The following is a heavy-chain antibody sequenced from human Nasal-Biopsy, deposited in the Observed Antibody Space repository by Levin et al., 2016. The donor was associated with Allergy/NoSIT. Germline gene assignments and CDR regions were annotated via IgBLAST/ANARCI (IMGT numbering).Heavy chain of an antibody. J-gene: IGHJ4*02. D-gene: IGHD3-10*01. Sequence: GESLKISCVGSGFNFGDYAMSWVRQAPGKGLEWVSSFDSDGVTTHHADSVRGRFTMSRDTSSNTMFLQMSSLRAEDTALYYCVKPFTSDSWSSYQSFDLWGQGTLVTVSS. V-gene: IGHV3-23*03. CDR3: VKPFTSDSWSSYQSFDL. CDR1: GFNFGDYA. CDR2: FDSDGVTT.